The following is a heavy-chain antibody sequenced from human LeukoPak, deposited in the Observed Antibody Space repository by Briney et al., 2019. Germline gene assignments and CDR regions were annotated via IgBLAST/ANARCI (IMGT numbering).Heavy chain of an antibody. Sequence: SETLSLTCTVSGGSISSGSYYWSWIRQPAGKGLEWIGRIYTSGSTYYNPSLKSRVTISVDTSKNQFSLKLSSVTAADTAVYYCARSEIGDYVWGTYPDYFDYWGQGTLVTVSS. CDR3: ARSEIGDYVWGTYPDYFDY. CDR1: GGSISSGSYY. V-gene: IGHV4-61*02. J-gene: IGHJ4*02. D-gene: IGHD3-16*02. CDR2: IYTSGST.